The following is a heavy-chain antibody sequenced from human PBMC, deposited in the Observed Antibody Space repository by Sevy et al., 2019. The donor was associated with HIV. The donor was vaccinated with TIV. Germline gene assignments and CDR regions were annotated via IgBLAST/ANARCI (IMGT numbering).Heavy chain of an antibody. J-gene: IGHJ6*03. V-gene: IGHV4-59*01. CDR2: FYYSGGT. Sequence: SETLSLTCTVSGGSIRSYYWSWIRQPPGKGLEWIGYFYYSGGTNYNPSLKSQVTISVDTSKNQFSLKLSSVTAADTAVYYCARGDYYYYYYMDAWGKGTTVTVSS. CDR1: GGSIRSYY. CDR3: ARGDYYYYYYMDA.